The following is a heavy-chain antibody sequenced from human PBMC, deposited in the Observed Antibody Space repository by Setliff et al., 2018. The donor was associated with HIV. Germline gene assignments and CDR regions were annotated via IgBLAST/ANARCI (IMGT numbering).Heavy chain of an antibody. D-gene: IGHD2-21*01. CDR2: INPNSGGT. CDR3: ARLSIPAYYYMDV. Sequence: ASVKVSCKASGYTLTGYYMHWVRQAPGQGLEWMGWINPNSGGTNYAQKFQGRVTMTRDTSISTAYMELSSLRSDDTAVYYCARLSIPAYYYMDVWGKGTTVTV. J-gene: IGHJ6*03. V-gene: IGHV1-2*02. CDR1: GYTLTGYY.